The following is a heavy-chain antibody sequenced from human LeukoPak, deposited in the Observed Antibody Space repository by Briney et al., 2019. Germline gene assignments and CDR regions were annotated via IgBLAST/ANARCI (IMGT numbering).Heavy chain of an antibody. J-gene: IGHJ5*02. Sequence: GGSLRLSCAASGFTFSSYTMHWVRQAPGKGLEWVAIISYDGSNKYYADSVKGRFTISRDNSKNTLYLQMNSLRAEDTAVYYCAREGIQLWFGGVGDWFDPWGQGTLVTVSS. CDR1: GFTFSSYT. D-gene: IGHD5-18*01. CDR2: ISYDGSNK. V-gene: IGHV3-30-3*01. CDR3: AREGIQLWFGGVGDWFDP.